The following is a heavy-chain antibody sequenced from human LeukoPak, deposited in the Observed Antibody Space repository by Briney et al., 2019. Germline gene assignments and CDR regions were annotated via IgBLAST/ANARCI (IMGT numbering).Heavy chain of an antibody. J-gene: IGHJ5*02. CDR1: GFSLTTSGLA. V-gene: IGHV2-5*01. CDR2: IYWNDVK. Sequence: SGPTLVNPTQTLTLTCTFSGFSLTTSGLAVGWIRQPPGKALEWLAPIYWNDVKRYSPSLKSRLTITKDTSKNQVVLTMTNMDPVDTATYYCAPLGDVGYCSSSSCLVWFDPWGQGTLVTVSS. D-gene: IGHD2-2*01. CDR3: APLGDVGYCSSSSCLVWFDP.